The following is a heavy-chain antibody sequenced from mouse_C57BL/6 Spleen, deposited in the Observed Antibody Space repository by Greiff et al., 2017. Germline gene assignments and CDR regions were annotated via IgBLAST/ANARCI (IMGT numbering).Heavy chain of an antibody. V-gene: IGHV2-2*01. Sequence: VKVVESGPGLVQPSQSLSITCTVSGFSLTSYGVHWVRQSPGKGLEWLGVIWSGGSTDYNAAFISRLSISKDNSKSQVFFKMNSLQADDTAIYYCARSYGYDYAMDYWGQGTSVTVSS. CDR1: GFSLTSYG. D-gene: IGHD2-2*01. CDR3: ARSYGYDYAMDY. J-gene: IGHJ4*01. CDR2: IWSGGST.